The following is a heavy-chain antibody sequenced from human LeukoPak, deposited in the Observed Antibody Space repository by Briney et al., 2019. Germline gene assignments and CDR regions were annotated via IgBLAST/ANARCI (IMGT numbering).Heavy chain of an antibody. CDR2: IKEDGSGI. Sequence: PGGSLRLSCGASGFTFSSYWMSWVRQAPGKGLEWVANIKEDGSGIYYVDSVEGRFTISRDNAKKSLYLQMNSLRAEDTAVYYCASQKLWFGEPCFDYWGQGTLVTVSS. CDR3: ASQKLWFGEPCFDY. D-gene: IGHD3-10*01. CDR1: GFTFSSYW. V-gene: IGHV3-7*03. J-gene: IGHJ4*02.